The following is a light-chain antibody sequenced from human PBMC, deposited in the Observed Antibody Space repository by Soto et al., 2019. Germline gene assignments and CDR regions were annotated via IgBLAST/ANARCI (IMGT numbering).Light chain of an antibody. CDR3: QSYDSSLSVNYV. CDR2: GNS. Sequence: QSALTQPPSVSGAPGQRVTISCTGSSSNIGAGYDVHWYQQLPGTAPKLLIYGNSNRPSGVPDRSSGSKSGTSASLAITGLQAEDEADYFCQSYDSSLSVNYVFGTGTKVTVL. J-gene: IGLJ1*01. V-gene: IGLV1-40*01. CDR1: SSNIGAGYD.